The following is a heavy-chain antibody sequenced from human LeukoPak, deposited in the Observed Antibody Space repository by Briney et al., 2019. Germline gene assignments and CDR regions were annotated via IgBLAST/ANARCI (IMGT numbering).Heavy chain of an antibody. D-gene: IGHD3-16*01. CDR1: GFSFSSHS. CDR2: ISSTSNTI. V-gene: IGHV3-48*01. CDR3: ARSDVFTWYFDL. Sequence: PGGSLRLSCAASGFSFSSHSMNWVRQAPGKGLEWISFISSTSNTINYADSVKGRFTISRDNAKNSLYLQMNSLRAEDTAVYYCARSDVFTWYFDLWGRGTLVTVSS. J-gene: IGHJ2*01.